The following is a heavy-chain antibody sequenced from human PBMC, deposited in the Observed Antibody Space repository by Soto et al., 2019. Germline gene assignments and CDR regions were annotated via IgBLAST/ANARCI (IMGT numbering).Heavy chain of an antibody. J-gene: IGHJ4*02. CDR3: ATNYGPGSAPFDH. CDR2: TIPMLSMA. D-gene: IGHD3-10*01. CDR1: GDTFSRYT. Sequence: QVQLVQSGAEVKKPGSSVKVACTASGDTFSRYTISWVRRAPGQGPEWMGRTIPMLSMANYALKFQGRVAITADKSTSTVYMVLSNLRSEDTAVYYCATNYGPGSAPFDHWGQGTLVTVAS. V-gene: IGHV1-69*02.